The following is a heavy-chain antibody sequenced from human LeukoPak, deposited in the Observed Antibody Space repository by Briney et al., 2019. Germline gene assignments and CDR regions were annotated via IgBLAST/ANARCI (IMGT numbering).Heavy chain of an antibody. D-gene: IGHD3-10*01. CDR2: IYWSSSGT. CDR3: VKDMNPGGADV. J-gene: IGHJ6*02. V-gene: IGHV3-9*02. Sequence: PGRSLRLSCVVSGFNSEDHAMHWVRQAPGKGLEWVSGIYWSSSGTGYADSVKGRFTVSRDSAKTSLYLQMNSLRPEDTALYYCVKDMNPGGADVWGQGTTVTVSS. CDR1: GFNSEDHA.